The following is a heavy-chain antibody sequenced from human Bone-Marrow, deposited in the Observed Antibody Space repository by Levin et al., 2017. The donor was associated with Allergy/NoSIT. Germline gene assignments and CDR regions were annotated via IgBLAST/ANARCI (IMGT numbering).Heavy chain of an antibody. CDR1: GGSIRSDDYY. D-gene: IGHD3-22*01. J-gene: IGHJ1*01. CDR2: IHYSGST. V-gene: IGHV4-30-4*01. Sequence: ASETLSLTCTVSGGSIRSDDYYWSWIRQPPGKGLEWIGNIHYSGSTYYNPSLKSPLTMSVDTSKNQFSLKLSSVAAADTAGNYCASARGVWGSGGYYYVLFPRWGQGTLSTSPQ. CDR3: ASARGVWGSGGYYYVLFPR.